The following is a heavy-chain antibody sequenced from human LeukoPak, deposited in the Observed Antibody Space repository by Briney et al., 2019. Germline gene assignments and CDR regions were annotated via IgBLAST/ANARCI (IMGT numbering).Heavy chain of an antibody. CDR1: GYTFTSYD. CDR3: ARAGEGYCSGGSCYSGYFDY. J-gene: IGHJ4*02. D-gene: IGHD2-15*01. CDR2: MNPNSGNT. V-gene: IGHV1-8*01. Sequence: GASVKVSCKASGYTFTSYDINWVRQATGHGLEWMGWMNPNSGNTGYAQKFQGRVTMTRNTSISTAYMELSSLRSEDTAVYYCARAGEGYCSGGSCYSGYFDYWGQGTLVTVSS.